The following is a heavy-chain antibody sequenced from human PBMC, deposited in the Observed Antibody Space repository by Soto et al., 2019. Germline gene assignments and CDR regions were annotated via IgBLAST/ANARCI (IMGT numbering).Heavy chain of an antibody. Sequence: EVQLLESGGGLVQPGGSLRLSCEASGFSFGSFAMNWVRQGPGKGLEWVSLITRSGDRTYYADSVKGRFTISRDNSKNTLFLQRNSLRAEDTAIYYCAKALGPRLFRSLEWILPDWGQGTLVTVSS. CDR3: AKALGPRLFRSLEWILPD. J-gene: IGHJ4*02. CDR1: GFSFGSFA. D-gene: IGHD3-3*01. CDR2: ITRSGDRT. V-gene: IGHV3-23*01.